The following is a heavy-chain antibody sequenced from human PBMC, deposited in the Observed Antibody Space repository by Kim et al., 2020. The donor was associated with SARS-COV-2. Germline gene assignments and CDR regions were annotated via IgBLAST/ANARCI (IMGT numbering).Heavy chain of an antibody. D-gene: IGHD3-10*01. Sequence: QKLQGRVTMTRDTSISTAYMELSRLRSDDTAVYYCARGPLWFGEPKDLDVWGQGTTVTVSS. V-gene: IGHV1-2*02. CDR3: ARGPLWFGEPKDLDV. J-gene: IGHJ6*02.